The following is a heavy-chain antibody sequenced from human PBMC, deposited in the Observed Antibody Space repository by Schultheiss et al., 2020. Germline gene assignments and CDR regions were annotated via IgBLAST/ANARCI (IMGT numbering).Heavy chain of an antibody. J-gene: IGHJ6*02. CDR2: ISSSSSTI. D-gene: IGHD6-19*01. CDR1: GFTFSSYS. Sequence: GALILSCAASGFTFSSYSMNWVRQAPGKGLEWVSYISSSSSTIYYADSVKGRFTITRENAKNSLYLQMNSLRPEDTAVYYCAREYSSGYDYYYGMDVWGQGTTVTVSS. CDR3: AREYSSGYDYYYGMDV. V-gene: IGHV3-48*01.